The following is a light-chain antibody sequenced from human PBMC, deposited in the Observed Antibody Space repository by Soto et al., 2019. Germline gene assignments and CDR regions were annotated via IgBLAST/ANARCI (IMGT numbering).Light chain of an antibody. CDR1: QSVGGY. CDR2: DAS. V-gene: IGKV3-11*01. CDR3: QQRSNWPIT. J-gene: IGKJ5*01. Sequence: EIVLTQSPATLSLSPGERATLSCRASQSVGGYVAWYQQRPGQAPRVLIYDASNRVTGIPVRFSGSGSGTDFTLTISSLEPEDFAVYYCQQRSNWPITFGQGTRLEI.